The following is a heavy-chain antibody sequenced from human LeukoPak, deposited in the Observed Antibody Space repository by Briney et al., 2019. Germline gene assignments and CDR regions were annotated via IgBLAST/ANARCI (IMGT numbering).Heavy chain of an antibody. CDR1: GFTFDDYA. D-gene: IGHD5-12*01. V-gene: IGHV3-9*01. CDR3: AKDSGLHYDY. CDR2: ISWNSGSM. Sequence: PGGSLRLSCGASGFTFDDYAMHWVRQAPGKGLEWVSVISWNSGSMGYADSVKGRFTISRDNAKNSLYLQMNSLRAEDTALYYCAKDSGLHYDYWGQGTLVAVSS. J-gene: IGHJ4*02.